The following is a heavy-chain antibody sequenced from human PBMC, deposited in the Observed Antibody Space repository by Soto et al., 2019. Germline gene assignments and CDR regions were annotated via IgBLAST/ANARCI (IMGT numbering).Heavy chain of an antibody. CDR2: ISYDGSNK. Sequence: GGSLRLSCAASGFTFSSYAMHWVRQAPGKGLEWVAVISYDGSNKYYADSVKGRFTISRDNSKNTLYLQMNSLRAEDTAVYYCAREELLGDAFDIWGQGTMVTVSS. CDR3: AREELLGDAFDI. CDR1: GFTFSSYA. D-gene: IGHD1-26*01. V-gene: IGHV3-30-3*01. J-gene: IGHJ3*02.